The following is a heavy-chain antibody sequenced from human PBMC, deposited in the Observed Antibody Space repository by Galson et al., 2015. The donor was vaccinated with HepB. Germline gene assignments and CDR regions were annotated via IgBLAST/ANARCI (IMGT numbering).Heavy chain of an antibody. CDR2: VYHSGRT. CDR3: ARARAVFDSSAYHYEVGSGLDV. D-gene: IGHD3-22*01. CDR1: GGPMITTNW. J-gene: IGHJ6*02. Sequence: SETLSLTCTVSGGPMITTNWWTWVRQPPGKGLEWIGEVYHSGRTNSNPSLKSRVTISVDKSKNQFSLELYSVTAADTAVYFCARARAVFDSSAYHYEVGSGLDVWGQGTTVTVSS. V-gene: IGHV4-4*02.